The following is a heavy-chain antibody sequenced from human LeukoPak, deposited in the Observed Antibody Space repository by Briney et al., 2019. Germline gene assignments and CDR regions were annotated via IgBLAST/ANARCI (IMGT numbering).Heavy chain of an antibody. CDR2: LFYTGST. V-gene: IGHV4-39*01. CDR1: GDSISSSGYY. Sequence: SETLSLTCIVSGDSISSSGYYWGWIRQSPGKGMEWIASLFYTGSTHYNPSLKSRVTISGDTSKNQFSLNVWSVTAADTAVYYRARRPSPPDAFDIWGQGTMVTVSS. J-gene: IGHJ3*02. CDR3: ARRPSPPDAFDI.